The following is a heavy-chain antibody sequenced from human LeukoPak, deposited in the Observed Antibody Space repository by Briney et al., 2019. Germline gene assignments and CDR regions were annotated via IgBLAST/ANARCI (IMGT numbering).Heavy chain of an antibody. J-gene: IGHJ4*02. V-gene: IGHV4-38-2*02. D-gene: IGHD3-16*01. CDR3: ARADVFQGSPTTFDY. CDR1: GYSISSGYY. Sequence: SETLSLTCTVSGYSISSGYYWGWIRQPPGKGLEWIGSIYHSGSTYYSPSLKSRVTISVDTSKNQFSLKLSSVTAADTAVYYCARADVFQGSPTTFDYWGQGTLVTVSS. CDR2: IYHSGST.